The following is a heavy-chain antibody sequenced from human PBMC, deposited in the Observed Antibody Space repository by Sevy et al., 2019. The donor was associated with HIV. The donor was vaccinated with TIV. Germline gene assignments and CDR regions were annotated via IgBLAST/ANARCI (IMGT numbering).Heavy chain of an antibody. V-gene: IGHV3-23*01. D-gene: IGHD2-15*01. CDR3: AKAPPGHCSSSSCPRAYYYYGMDV. Sequence: GGSLRLSCAASGFTFSSYAMNWVRQAPGKGLEWVSAISGRGGSTYYADSVEGRFTMSRDISRNTLYLQMNSLRAEDTAVYYWAKAPPGHCSSSSCPRAYYYYGMDVWGQGTTVTVSS. J-gene: IGHJ6*02. CDR1: GFTFSSYA. CDR2: ISGRGGST.